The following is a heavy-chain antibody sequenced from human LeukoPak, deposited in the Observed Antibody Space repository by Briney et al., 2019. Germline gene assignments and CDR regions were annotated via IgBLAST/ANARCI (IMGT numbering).Heavy chain of an antibody. Sequence: SETLSLTCTVSGGSVSSGSYFWSWIRQPPGKGLEWIGYVYYSGSTNYNPSLKSRVTISVDTSKNQFSLKLSSVTAADTAVYYCAREPHEYGAVPGIWGQGTMVTVSS. D-gene: IGHD4-17*01. CDR1: GGSVSSGSYF. J-gene: IGHJ3*02. CDR3: AREPHEYGAVPGI. CDR2: VYYSGST. V-gene: IGHV4-61*01.